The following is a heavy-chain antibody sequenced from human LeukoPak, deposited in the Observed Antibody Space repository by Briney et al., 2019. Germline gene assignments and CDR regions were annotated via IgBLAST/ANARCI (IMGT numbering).Heavy chain of an antibody. CDR3: AREKWSSGWPLDY. J-gene: IGHJ4*02. V-gene: IGHV3-23*01. Sequence: TGGSLRLSCAASGFTFSSYVMNWVRQAPGKGLEWVSTISGSGGNTYYADSVKGRFTISRDNSKNTLYLQMNSLRAEDTAVYYCAREKWSSGWPLDYWGQGTLVTVSS. D-gene: IGHD6-19*01. CDR2: ISGSGGNT. CDR1: GFTFSSYV.